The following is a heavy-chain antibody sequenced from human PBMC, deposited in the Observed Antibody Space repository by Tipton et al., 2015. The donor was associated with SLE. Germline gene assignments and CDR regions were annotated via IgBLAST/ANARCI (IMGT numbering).Heavy chain of an antibody. Sequence: TLSLTCTVSGGSISSSSYYWGWIRQPPGKGLEWIGEINHSGSTNYNPSLKSRVTISVDTSKNQFSLKLSSVTAADTAVYYCARGNVDIVYYFDYWGQGTLVTVSS. CDR1: GGSISSSSYY. CDR2: INHSGST. D-gene: IGHD5/OR15-5a*01. J-gene: IGHJ4*02. CDR3: ARGNVDIVYYFDY. V-gene: IGHV4-39*07.